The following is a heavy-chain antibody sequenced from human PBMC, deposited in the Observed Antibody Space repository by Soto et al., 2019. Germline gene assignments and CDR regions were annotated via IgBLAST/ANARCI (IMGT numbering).Heavy chain of an antibody. CDR3: ARWLNSYYDILTGSGTHFDY. Sequence: GASVKVSCKASGYTFTSYDINWVRQATGQGLEWMGWMNPNSGNTGYAQKFQGRVTMTRNTSISTAYMELSSLRSEDTAVYYCARWLNSYYDILTGSGTHFDYWGQGTLVTVSS. CDR1: GYTFTSYD. CDR2: MNPNSGNT. D-gene: IGHD3-9*01. V-gene: IGHV1-8*01. J-gene: IGHJ4*02.